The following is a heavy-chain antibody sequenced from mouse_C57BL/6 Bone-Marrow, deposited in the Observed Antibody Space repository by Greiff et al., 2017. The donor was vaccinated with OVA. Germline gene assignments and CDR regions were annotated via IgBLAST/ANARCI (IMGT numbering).Heavy chain of an antibody. CDR2: IDPEDGET. J-gene: IGHJ3*01. CDR1: GFNIKDYY. D-gene: IGHD3-2*02. V-gene: IGHV14-2*01. Sequence: VQLQQSGAELVKPGASVKLSCTASGFNIKDYYMHWVKQRTEQGLEWIGRIDPEDGETKYAPKFQGKATITADTSSNTAYLQLSSLTSEDTAVYYWASPPTAQAPWFAYWGQGTLVTVSA. CDR3: ASPPTAQAPWFAY.